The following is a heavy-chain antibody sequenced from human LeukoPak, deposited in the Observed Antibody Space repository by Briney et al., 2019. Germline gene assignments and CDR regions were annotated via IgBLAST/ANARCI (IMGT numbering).Heavy chain of an antibody. CDR2: INSDGSEG. V-gene: IGHV3-7*01. J-gene: IGHJ4*02. Sequence: GGSLRLSCAVSGFTFSGFWMSWSRQAPGKGLEWVASINSDGSEGYYADVVKGRFTISRDNAKNSLYLQTNSLRAEDTALYYCARDKVVGATNFDFWGQGTLVTVSS. CDR3: ARDKVVGATNFDF. D-gene: IGHD1-26*01. CDR1: GFTFSGFW.